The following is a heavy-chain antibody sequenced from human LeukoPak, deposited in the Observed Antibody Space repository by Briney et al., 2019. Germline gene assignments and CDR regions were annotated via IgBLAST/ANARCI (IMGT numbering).Heavy chain of an antibody. Sequence: SETLSPTCTVSGGSISSNSYYWGWIRQPPGKGLEWIGSIYYSGSTYNNPSLKSRVTISVDTSKKQFSLKLSSVTAADTAVYYCARVAGIAVAGPQLYYYYYMDVWGKGTTVTVSS. J-gene: IGHJ6*03. D-gene: IGHD6-19*01. CDR2: IYYSGST. V-gene: IGHV4-39*07. CDR1: GGSISSNSYY. CDR3: ARVAGIAVAGPQLYYYYYMDV.